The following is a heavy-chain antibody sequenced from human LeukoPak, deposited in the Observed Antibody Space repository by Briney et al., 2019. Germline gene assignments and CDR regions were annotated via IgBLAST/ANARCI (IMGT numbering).Heavy chain of an antibody. Sequence: SGTLSLTCAVYGGSFSGYYWSWIRQPPGKGLEWIGEINHSGSTNYNPSLKSRVTISVDTSKNQFSLKLSSVTAADTAVYYCARDFAVAGLTHDYWGQGTLVTVSS. CDR3: ARDFAVAGLTHDY. J-gene: IGHJ4*02. V-gene: IGHV4-34*01. D-gene: IGHD6-19*01. CDR1: GGSFSGYY. CDR2: INHSGST.